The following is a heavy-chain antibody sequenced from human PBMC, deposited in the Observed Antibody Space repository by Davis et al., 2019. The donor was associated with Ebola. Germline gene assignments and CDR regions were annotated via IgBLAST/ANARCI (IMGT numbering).Heavy chain of an antibody. D-gene: IGHD2-21*02. J-gene: IGHJ6*02. Sequence: ASVKVSCKASGYTFTSYDINWVRQATGQGLEWMGWMNPNSGNTGYAQKFQGRVTMTRNTSISTAYMELSSLRSEDTAVYYCAGRLTYGGHYYYGMDVRGQGTTVTVSS. CDR1: GYTFTSYD. CDR2: MNPNSGNT. CDR3: AGRLTYGGHYYYGMDV. V-gene: IGHV1-8*01.